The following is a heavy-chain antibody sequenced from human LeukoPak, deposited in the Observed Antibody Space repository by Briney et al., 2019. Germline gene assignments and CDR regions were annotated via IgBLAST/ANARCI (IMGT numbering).Heavy chain of an antibody. CDR2: ISSSSSYI. CDR3: ARDQEGYSSSAGY. Sequence: PGGSLRLSCAASGFTFSSYSMNWVRQAPGKGLEWVSSISSSSSYIYYADSVKGRFTISRDNAKNSLYLQMNSLRAEDTAVYYCARDQEGYSSSAGYWGQGTLVTVSS. J-gene: IGHJ4*02. V-gene: IGHV3-21*01. D-gene: IGHD6-13*01. CDR1: GFTFSSYS.